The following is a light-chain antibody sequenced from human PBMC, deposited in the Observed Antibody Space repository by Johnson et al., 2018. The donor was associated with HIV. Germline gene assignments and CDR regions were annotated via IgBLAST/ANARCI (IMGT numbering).Light chain of an antibody. CDR3: GTWDSRLNVFC. Sequence: QSVLTQPPSVSAAPGQKVTISCSASSSNIGNNYVSWYQQLPGTAPKLLIYENNKRPSGIPDRFSGSKSGTAATLGITGLQTGDEADFYCGTWDSRLNVFCFRTGTKVTVL. J-gene: IGLJ1*01. V-gene: IGLV1-51*02. CDR2: ENN. CDR1: SSNIGNNY.